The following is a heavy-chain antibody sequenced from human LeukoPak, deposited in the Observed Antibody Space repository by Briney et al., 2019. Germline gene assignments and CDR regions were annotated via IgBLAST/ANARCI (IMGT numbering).Heavy chain of an antibody. J-gene: IGHJ4*02. D-gene: IGHD6-19*01. Sequence: PSETLSLTCAVYGGSFSGYYWSWIRQPPGKGLEWIGEINHSGSTNYNPSLKSRVTISVDTSKNQFSLKLSSVTAADTAVYYCAREGAVAGTFRRVIDYWGQGTLVTVSS. CDR1: GGSFSGYY. CDR3: AREGAVAGTFRRVIDY. CDR2: INHSGST. V-gene: IGHV4-34*01.